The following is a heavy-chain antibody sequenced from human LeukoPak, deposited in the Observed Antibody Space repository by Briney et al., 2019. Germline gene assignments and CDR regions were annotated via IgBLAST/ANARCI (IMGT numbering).Heavy chain of an antibody. CDR3: ARGGSYLSAFDI. D-gene: IGHD1-26*01. Sequence: GGSLRLSCAASGFTFTSYGMTWVRQAPGKGLEWVSGISGSGDSTFYADSVKGRFTISRDNSKNTLYLQMNSLRAEDTAVYYCARGGSYLSAFDIWGQGTMVTVSS. CDR1: GFTFTSYG. J-gene: IGHJ3*02. V-gene: IGHV3-23*01. CDR2: ISGSGDST.